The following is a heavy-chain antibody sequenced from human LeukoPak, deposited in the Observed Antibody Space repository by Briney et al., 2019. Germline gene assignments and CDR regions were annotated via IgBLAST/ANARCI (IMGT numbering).Heavy chain of an antibody. CDR3: ASQPEYQPLVDY. V-gene: IGHV4-39*01. J-gene: IGHJ4*02. Sequence: SETLSLTCTVSGGSISSSSYYWGWIRQPPGKGLEWIGSIYYSGSTYYNPSLKSRVTISVDTSKNQFSLKLSSVTAADTAVYYCASQPEYQPLVDYWGQGTLVTVSS. CDR1: GGSISSSSYY. CDR2: IYYSGST. D-gene: IGHD2-2*01.